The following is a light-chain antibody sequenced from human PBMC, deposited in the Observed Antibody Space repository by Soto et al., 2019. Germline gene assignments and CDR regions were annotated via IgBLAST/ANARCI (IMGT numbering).Light chain of an antibody. CDR1: QSVSSSF. CDR2: GAS. J-gene: IGKJ5*01. Sequence: EIVLTQSPGTLSLSPGERATLSCRASQSVSSSFLAWYQQKPGQAPRLLIYGASTRATDIPDRFSGSGSGTDFTPTTSRLEPEDFVVYYCQQYGSSTPVTFGQGTRLEIK. CDR3: QQYGSSTPVT. V-gene: IGKV3-20*01.